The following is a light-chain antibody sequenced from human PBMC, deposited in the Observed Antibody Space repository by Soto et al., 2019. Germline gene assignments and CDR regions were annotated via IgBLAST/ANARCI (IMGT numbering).Light chain of an antibody. CDR3: GQNFNTPVT. V-gene: IGKV1-39*01. J-gene: IGKJ2*01. Sequence: DIQMTQSPSSLSASVGDRVTITCRASQTISRYLSWYQQKLGKAPKLLIYGTSSLQSGVPSRVSGNGSGTDFTLTISSLQPEDFATYYCGQNFNTPVTFGQGTKLEVK. CDR2: GTS. CDR1: QTISRY.